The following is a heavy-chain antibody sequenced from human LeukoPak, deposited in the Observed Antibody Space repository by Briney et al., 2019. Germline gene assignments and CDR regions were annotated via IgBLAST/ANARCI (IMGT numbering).Heavy chain of an antibody. CDR1: GYTFTNYA. V-gene: IGHV1-18*01. J-gene: IGHJ1*01. D-gene: IGHD3-22*01. Sequence: ASVKVSCTASGYTFTNYAISWVRQAPGQGLEWMGWISTYNGNTKYAQNLQGRVTMTTDTSTSTAYMEVRSLRSDDTAVYYCARDRVDYYDSSGPPVFQHWGQGTLVTVSS. CDR3: ARDRVDYYDSSGPPVFQH. CDR2: ISTYNGNT.